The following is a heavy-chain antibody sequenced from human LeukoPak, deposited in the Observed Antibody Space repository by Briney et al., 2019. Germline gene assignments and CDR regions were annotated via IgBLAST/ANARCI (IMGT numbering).Heavy chain of an antibody. D-gene: IGHD3-22*01. J-gene: IGHJ3*02. V-gene: IGHV3-33*01. CDR3: ARDRYYDSSGYYYISDAFDI. CDR1: GFTFSSYG. CDR2: IWYDGSNK. Sequence: GGSLRLSCAASGFTFSSYGMHWVRQAPGKGLEWVAVIWYDGSNKYYADSVKGRFTISRDNSKNTLYLQMNSLRAEDTAVYYCARDRYYDSSGYYYISDAFDIWGQGTMVTVSS.